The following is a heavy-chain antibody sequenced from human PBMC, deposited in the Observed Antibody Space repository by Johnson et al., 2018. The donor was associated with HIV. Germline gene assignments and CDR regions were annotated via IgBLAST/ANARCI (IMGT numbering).Heavy chain of an antibody. Sequence: MLLVESGGGLVQPGGSLRLSCAASGFTVSSNYMSWVRQAPGKGLEWVSVIYSGGSTYYADSVKGRFTISRDNSKNTLYLQMTSLRVEDSAVYYCAKDVGDGYNRWGGFDFWGQGTMVTVST. J-gene: IGHJ3*01. CDR1: GFTVSSNY. CDR3: AKDVGDGYNRWGGFDF. D-gene: IGHD5-24*01. V-gene: IGHV3-66*01. CDR2: IYSGGST.